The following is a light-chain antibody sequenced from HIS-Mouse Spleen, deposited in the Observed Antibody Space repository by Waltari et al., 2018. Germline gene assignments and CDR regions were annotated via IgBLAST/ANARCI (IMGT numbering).Light chain of an antibody. CDR1: QGISSY. Sequence: DIQLTQSPSFLSASLGDRVTITCRASQGISSYLAWYQQQPGKAPKLLIYAASTLQSGVPSRFSGSGSGTEFTLTISSLQPEDFATYYCQQLNSYPPTFGQGTKVEIK. CDR2: AAS. J-gene: IGKJ1*01. CDR3: QQLNSYPPT. V-gene: IGKV1-9*01.